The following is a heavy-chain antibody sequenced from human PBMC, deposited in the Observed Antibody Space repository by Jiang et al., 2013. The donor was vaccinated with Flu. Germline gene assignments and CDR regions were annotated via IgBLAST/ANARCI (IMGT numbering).Heavy chain of an antibody. D-gene: IGHD3-3*01. V-gene: IGHV3-48*02. CDR2: ISSSSSTI. CDR1: GFTFSSYS. J-gene: IGHJ4*02. Sequence: ASGFTFSSYSMNWVRQAPGKGLEWVSYISSSSSTIYYADSVKGRFTISRDNAKNSLYLQMNSLRDEDTAVYYCARDAGYYDFWSGYYNPAGFDYWGQGTLVTVSS. CDR3: ARDAGYYDFWSGYYNPAGFDY.